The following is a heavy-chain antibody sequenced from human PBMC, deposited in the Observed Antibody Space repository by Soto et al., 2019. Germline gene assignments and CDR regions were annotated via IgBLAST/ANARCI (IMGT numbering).Heavy chain of an antibody. CDR3: ARGGGRIVVVVAATGWFDP. V-gene: IGHV4-34*01. CDR2: INHSGST. CDR1: GGSFSGYY. J-gene: IGHJ5*02. D-gene: IGHD2-15*01. Sequence: PSETLSVTCAVYGGSFSGYYWSWIRQPPGKGLEWIGEINHSGSTNYNPSLKSRVTISVDTSKNQFSLKLSSVTAADTAVYYCARGGGRIVVVVAATGWFDPWGQVPMGTVSS.